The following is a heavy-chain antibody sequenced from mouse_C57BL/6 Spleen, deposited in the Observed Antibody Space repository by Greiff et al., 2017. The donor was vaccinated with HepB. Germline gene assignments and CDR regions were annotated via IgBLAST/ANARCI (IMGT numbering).Heavy chain of an antibody. CDR3: ARDPLTGPYYFDY. D-gene: IGHD4-1*01. V-gene: IGHV5-4*01. Sequence: EVQVVESGGGLVKPGGSLKLSCAASGFTFSSYAMSWVRQTPEKRLEWVATISDGGSYTYYPDNVKGRFTISRDNAKNNLYLQMSHLKSEDTAMYYCARDPLTGPYYFDYWGQGTTLTVSS. CDR2: ISDGGSYT. J-gene: IGHJ2*01. CDR1: GFTFSSYA.